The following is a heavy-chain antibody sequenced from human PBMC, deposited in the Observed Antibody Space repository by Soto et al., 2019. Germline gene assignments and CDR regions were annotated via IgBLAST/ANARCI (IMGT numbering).Heavy chain of an antibody. Sequence: GGSLRLSCAASGFTFSSYAMKWVRQAPGKGLEWVSLIGESGTPTYYADYVKGRFTISRDNSGNTLFLEMYSLRAEDTAVYYCARYIPGVRYYGMDVWGQGTTGTVSS. CDR3: ARYIPGVRYYGMDV. D-gene: IGHD2-2*01. V-gene: IGHV3-23*01. CDR1: GFTFSSYA. J-gene: IGHJ6*02. CDR2: IGESGTPT.